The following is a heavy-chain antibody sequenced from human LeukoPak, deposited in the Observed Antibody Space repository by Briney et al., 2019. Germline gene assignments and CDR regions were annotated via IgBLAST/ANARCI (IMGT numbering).Heavy chain of an antibody. V-gene: IGHV3-33*06. J-gene: IGHJ4*02. CDR1: GFTFSSYG. CDR2: IWYDGSNK. CDR3: AKGQGSSGYLDY. Sequence: SGGSLRLSCAASGFTFSSYGMHWVRQAPGKGLEWVAVIWYDGSNKYYADSVKGRFTISRDNSKNTLYLQMNSLRAKDTAVYYCAKGQGSSGYLDYWGQGTLVTVSS. D-gene: IGHD3-22*01.